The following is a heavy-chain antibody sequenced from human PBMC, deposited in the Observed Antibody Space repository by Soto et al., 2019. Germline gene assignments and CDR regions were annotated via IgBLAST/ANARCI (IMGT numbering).Heavy chain of an antibody. J-gene: IGHJ4*02. Sequence: SVKVSCKASGGTFSSYTISWVRQAPGQGLEWMGRIIPSGGITNYAQKFQGRVTMTRDKSTSTAYMELSSLRSEDTAVYYCARDSSGYYYYYWGQGTLVTVSS. CDR1: GGTFSSYT. V-gene: IGHV1-69*04. CDR3: ARDSSGYYYYY. CDR2: IIPSGGIT. D-gene: IGHD3-22*01.